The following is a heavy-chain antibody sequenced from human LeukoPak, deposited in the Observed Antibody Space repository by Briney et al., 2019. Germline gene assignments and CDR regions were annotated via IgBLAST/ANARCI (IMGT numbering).Heavy chain of an antibody. CDR1: GDSISTYY. V-gene: IGHV4-4*07. J-gene: IGHJ3*01. Sequence: SETLSLTCTASGDSISTYYWSWIRQPAGRGLEWIGRVYTSGSTSYNPSLKSRVTMSVDTSKNQFSLKLSSVTAADTAVYYCARSVTGPDAFDVWGQGTMVSVSS. CDR2: VYTSGST. D-gene: IGHD1-20*01. CDR3: ARSVTGPDAFDV.